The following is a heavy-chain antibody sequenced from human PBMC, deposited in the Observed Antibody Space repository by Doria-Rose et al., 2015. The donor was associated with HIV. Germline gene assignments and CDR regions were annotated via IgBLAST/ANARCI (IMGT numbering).Heavy chain of an antibody. CDR2: IFSDDER. V-gene: IGHV2-26*01. CDR3: ARIKSSRWYHKYYFDF. Sequence: QVTLKESGPVLVKPTETLTLTCTVSGVSLSSPGMGVSWIRQPPGKALEWLANIFSDDERSYKTSLKSRLTISRGTSKSQAVLTMTDMDPVDIATYYCARIKSSRWYHKYYFDFWGQGTLVIVSA. J-gene: IGHJ4*02. CDR1: GVSLSSPGMG. D-gene: IGHD6-13*01.